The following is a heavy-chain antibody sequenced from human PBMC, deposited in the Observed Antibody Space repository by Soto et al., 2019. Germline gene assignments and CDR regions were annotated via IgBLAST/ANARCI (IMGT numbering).Heavy chain of an antibody. D-gene: IGHD4-17*01. V-gene: IGHV3-15*07. CDR2: IKSNADGGTI. Sequence: GGSLRLSCAASGFTFSNAWMNWVRQAPGKRLERVGRIKSNADGGTIEYAAPVKGRFTISRDDSKNTLYLHMKSLKTEDTAVYYCATAPTSPLPYYYYGMDVWGQGTTVTVSS. J-gene: IGHJ6*02. CDR3: ATAPTSPLPYYYYGMDV. CDR1: GFTFSNAW.